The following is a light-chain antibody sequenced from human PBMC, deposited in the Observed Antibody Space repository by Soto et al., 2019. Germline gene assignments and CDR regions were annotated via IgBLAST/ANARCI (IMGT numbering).Light chain of an antibody. CDR1: QSVSSY. Sequence: EIVLTQSPATLSLSPGERATISCRASQSVSSYLAWYQQKPGQAPRLLIYDASNRATGIPARFSGSGSGTDFTLTISSLKPEHFAVYYCQLRRNCPPVLFAFGPGTKVDIK. V-gene: IGKV3-11*01. CDR2: DAS. CDR3: QLRRNCPPVLFA. J-gene: IGKJ3*01.